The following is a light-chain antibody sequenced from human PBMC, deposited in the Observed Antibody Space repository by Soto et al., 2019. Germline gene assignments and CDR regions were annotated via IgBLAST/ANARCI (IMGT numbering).Light chain of an antibody. V-gene: IGKV3-11*01. J-gene: IGKJ2*01. Sequence: EIALTQSPATLSLSPGERATLSCRANRTVFNFLIWYQQKPGQAPRLLIYDASNRATDIPARFSGTGSGTDFRLTISSLEPEDFALYDGQQRAIWPYIFGPGTKLEIK. CDR2: DAS. CDR1: RTVFNF. CDR3: QQRAIWPYI.